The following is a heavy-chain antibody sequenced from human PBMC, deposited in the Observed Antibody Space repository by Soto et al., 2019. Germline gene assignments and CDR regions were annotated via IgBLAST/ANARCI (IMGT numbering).Heavy chain of an antibody. D-gene: IGHD3-22*01. J-gene: IGHJ6*02. CDR1: GFTFSTYS. CDR2: TSDSSSYI. V-gene: IGHV3-21*01. CDR3: AMYDSSGYYWLYYDYGMDV. Sequence: EVQLVESGGGLVKPGGSLRLSCAASGFTFSTYSMNWVRQAPGKGLEWVSSTSDSSSYIYYADSVKGRFTISRDKAKNSLYRQKNRLRAEDTAVYYCAMYDSSGYYWLYYDYGMDVWGQGTTVTVSS.